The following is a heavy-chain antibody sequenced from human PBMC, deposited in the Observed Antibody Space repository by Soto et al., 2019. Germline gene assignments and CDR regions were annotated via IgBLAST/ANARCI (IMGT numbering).Heavy chain of an antibody. J-gene: IGHJ4*02. V-gene: IGHV4-34*01. CDR3: AGGPGIVVADVDY. CDR2: INHSGST. CDR1: GGSFSDYY. Sequence: SETLSLTCAVYGGSFSDYYWSWIRQPPGKGLEWIGEINHSGSTNSNPSLKSRVTMSVDTSKKQLSLKLSSVTAADTAMYYCAGGPGIVVADVDYWGQGTLVTVSS. D-gene: IGHD6-19*01.